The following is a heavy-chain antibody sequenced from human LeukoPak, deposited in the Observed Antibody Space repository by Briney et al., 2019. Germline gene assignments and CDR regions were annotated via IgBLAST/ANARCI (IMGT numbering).Heavy chain of an antibody. Sequence: GASVKVSCKASGYTFTSYDINWVRQATGQGLEWMGWMNPNSGNTGYAQKFQGRVTMTRNTSISTAYMELSSLRSEDTAVYYCARGRTYYDFWSGYKYGMDVWGQGTTVTVSS. D-gene: IGHD3-3*01. CDR3: ARGRTYYDFWSGYKYGMDV. CDR1: GYTFTSYD. CDR2: MNPNSGNT. J-gene: IGHJ6*02. V-gene: IGHV1-8*01.